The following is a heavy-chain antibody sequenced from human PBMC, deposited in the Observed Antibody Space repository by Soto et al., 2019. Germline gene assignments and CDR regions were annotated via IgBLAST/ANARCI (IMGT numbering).Heavy chain of an antibody. CDR3: ARYGSGSYYNEGPPDGLYYMDV. D-gene: IGHD3-10*01. V-gene: IGHV1-2*04. Sequence: ASVKVSCKASGYTFTGYYMHWVRQAPGQGLEWMGWINPNSGGTNYAQKFQGWVTMTRDTSISTAYMELSRLRSDDTAVYYCARYGSGSYYNEGPPDGLYYMDVWGKGTTVTVSS. CDR1: GYTFTGYY. CDR2: INPNSGGT. J-gene: IGHJ6*03.